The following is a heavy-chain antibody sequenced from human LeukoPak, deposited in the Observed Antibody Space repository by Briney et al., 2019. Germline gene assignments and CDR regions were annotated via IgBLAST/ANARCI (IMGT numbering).Heavy chain of an antibody. Sequence: SETLSLTCTVSGGSLSGFYWSWIRQPPGKGLEWIGYIYNSGSTDYNPSLKSRVTISEDTSNNQFSLKLNFVTAADTAVYYCARANPNWKPPDYWGQGTLVTVSS. D-gene: IGHD1-1*01. CDR3: ARANPNWKPPDY. J-gene: IGHJ4*02. CDR2: IYNSGST. CDR1: GGSLSGFY. V-gene: IGHV4-59*08.